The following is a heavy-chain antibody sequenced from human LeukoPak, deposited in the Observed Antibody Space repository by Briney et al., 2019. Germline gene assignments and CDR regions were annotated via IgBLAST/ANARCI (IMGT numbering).Heavy chain of an antibody. D-gene: IGHD6-19*01. Sequence: GGSLRLSCTASGFTVSSKYMSWVRQAPGKGLKWVSVIYSGGTTYYADSVKGRFTISRDNSKNTLYLQMNSLRAEDTAVYYCARDPNQWLVRLGYYFDYWGQGTLVTVSS. CDR3: ARDPNQWLVRLGYYFDY. V-gene: IGHV3-66*01. J-gene: IGHJ4*02. CDR1: GFTVSSKY. CDR2: IYSGGTT.